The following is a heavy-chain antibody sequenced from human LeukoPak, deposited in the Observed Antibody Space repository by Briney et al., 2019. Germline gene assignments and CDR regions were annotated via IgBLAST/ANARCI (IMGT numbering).Heavy chain of an antibody. V-gene: IGHV4-39*01. CDR1: GFTFSSYG. J-gene: IGHJ4*02. D-gene: IGHD1-1*01. CDR3: GRLRGNDADY. CDR2: IYYSGST. Sequence: GSLRLSCAASGFTFSSYGMHWVRQPPGKGLEWIGSIYYSGSTYYNPSLKSRVTISVDTSKNQFSLKVSSVTAADTAVYYCGRLRGNDADYWGQGTLVTVSS.